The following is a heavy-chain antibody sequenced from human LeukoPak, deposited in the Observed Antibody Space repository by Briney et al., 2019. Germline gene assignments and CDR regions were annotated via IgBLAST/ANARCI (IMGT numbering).Heavy chain of an antibody. CDR1: GFTFSSYS. V-gene: IGHV3-21*01. CDR2: ISSSSSYI. J-gene: IGHJ4*02. CDR3: ASHTQSRYYYDSSGYTPFDY. Sequence: GGSLRLSCAASGFTFSSYSMNWVRQAPGKGLEWVSSISSSSSYIYYADSVKGRFTISRDNAKNSLYLQMNSLRAEDTAVYHCASHTQSRYYYDSSGYTPFDYWGQGTLVTVSS. D-gene: IGHD3-22*01.